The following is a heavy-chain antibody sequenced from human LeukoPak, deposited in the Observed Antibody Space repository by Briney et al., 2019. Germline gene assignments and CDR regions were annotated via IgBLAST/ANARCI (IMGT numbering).Heavy chain of an antibody. CDR1: GFTFSSYG. Sequence: GGSLRLSCAASGFTFSSYGMHWVRQAPGKGLEWVAVIWYDGSNKCYADSVKGRFTISRDNSKNTLYLQMNSLRAEDTAVYYCARGGSSWPSYYFDYWGQGTLVTVSS. CDR3: ARGGSSWPSYYFDY. CDR2: IWYDGSNK. J-gene: IGHJ4*02. D-gene: IGHD6-13*01. V-gene: IGHV3-33*01.